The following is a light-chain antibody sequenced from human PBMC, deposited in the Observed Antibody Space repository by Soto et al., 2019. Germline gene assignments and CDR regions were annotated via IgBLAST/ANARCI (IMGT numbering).Light chain of an antibody. J-gene: IGLJ1*01. CDR3: SSYAGSNLNV. CDR1: SSDVGGYNY. Sequence: QSALTQPPSASGSPGQSVTISCTGTSSDVGGYNYVSWYQQHPGKAPKLIIYEVSKRPSGVPDRFSGSKSDNTASLTVSGLQAEDEADYYCSSYAGSNLNVFGTGTKLTVL. CDR2: EVS. V-gene: IGLV2-8*01.